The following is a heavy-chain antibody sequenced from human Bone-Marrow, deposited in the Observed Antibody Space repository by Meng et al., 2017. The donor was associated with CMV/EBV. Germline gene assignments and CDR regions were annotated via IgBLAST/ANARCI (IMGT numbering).Heavy chain of an antibody. D-gene: IGHD2-2*01. CDR3: ARDQWVGDIVVVPAARTTYYYYGMDV. Sequence: VRQAPRQALEWMGGIIPIFGPASYAQKFQGRVTITTDESTSTAYMELSSLRSEDTAVYYCARDQWVGDIVVVPAARTTYYYYGMDVWGQGTTVTVSS. V-gene: IGHV1-69*05. CDR2: IIPIFGPA. J-gene: IGHJ6*02.